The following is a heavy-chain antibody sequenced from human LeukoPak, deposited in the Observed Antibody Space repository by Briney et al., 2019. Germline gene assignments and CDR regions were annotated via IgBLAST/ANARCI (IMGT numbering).Heavy chain of an antibody. J-gene: IGHJ4*02. V-gene: IGHV5-51*01. D-gene: IGHD3-3*01. CDR1: GYSFTSYW. CDR2: IYPGDSDT. CDR3: ARHVGEDYDFWSGYFID. Sequence: GESLKISCKGSGYSFTSYWIGWVRQMPGKGLEWMGIIYPGDSDTRYSPSFQGQVTISADMSISTASLQWSSLKASDTAMYYCARHVGEDYDFWSGYFIDWGQGTLVTVSS.